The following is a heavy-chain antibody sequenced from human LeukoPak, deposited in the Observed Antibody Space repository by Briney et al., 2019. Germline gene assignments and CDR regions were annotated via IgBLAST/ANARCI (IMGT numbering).Heavy chain of an antibody. V-gene: IGHV3-74*01. J-gene: IGHJ3*02. CDR2: IKGDGSST. Sequence: GGSLRLSCAASGFTFSSYWMHWVRHTPGKGLVWVSRIKGDGSSTSYADSVKGRFTISRDNAKNTLHLQMNSLRAEDTAVYYCARGNLGWLSPAAFDIWGQGTMVTVSS. CDR3: ARGNLGWLSPAAFDI. D-gene: IGHD2-21*01. CDR1: GFTFSSYW.